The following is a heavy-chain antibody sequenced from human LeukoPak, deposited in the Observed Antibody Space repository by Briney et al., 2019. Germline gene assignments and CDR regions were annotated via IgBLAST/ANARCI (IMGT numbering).Heavy chain of an antibody. CDR2: INHSGST. CDR3: ARHTSIGINYYDSSGYLSQYNWFDP. Sequence: KPSETLSLTCAVYGGSFSGYYWSWIRQPPGKGLEWIGEINHSGSTNYNPSLKSRVTISVDTSKNQFSLKLSSVTAADTAVYYCARHTSIGINYYDSSGYLSQYNWFDPWGQGTLVTVSS. CDR1: GGSFSGYY. D-gene: IGHD3-22*01. V-gene: IGHV4-34*01. J-gene: IGHJ5*02.